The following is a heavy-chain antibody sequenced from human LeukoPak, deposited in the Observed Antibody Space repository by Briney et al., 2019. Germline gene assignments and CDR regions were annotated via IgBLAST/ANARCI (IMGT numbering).Heavy chain of an antibody. V-gene: IGHV4-59*01. CDR2: IYYDGST. Sequence: SETLSLTCTVSGGPIVSFYWSWIRQPPAKRLEWIAYIYYDGSTIYNPSLKSRVTISIDTSRKQFSLKVTSVTAADTAVYYCAGYSDSSVDYWGQGNLVIVSP. CDR1: GGPIVSFY. D-gene: IGHD6-6*01. J-gene: IGHJ4*02. CDR3: AGYSDSSVDY.